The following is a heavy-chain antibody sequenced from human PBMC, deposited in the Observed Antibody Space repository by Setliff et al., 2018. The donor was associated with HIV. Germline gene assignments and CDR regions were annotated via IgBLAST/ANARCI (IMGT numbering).Heavy chain of an antibody. D-gene: IGHD3-22*01. CDR1: GYTFTSYY. CDR3: ARDTGYYDSTVSPPYNWFDP. V-gene: IGHV1-46*01. CDR2: INPSGGST. Sequence: ASVKVSCKASGYTFTSYYMYWVRQAPAQGLEWMGIINPSGGSTGYAQKFQGRVTMTRDTSTSTVYMEPSSLRSEDTAVYYCARDTGYYDSTVSPPYNWFDPWGQGTLVTVSS. J-gene: IGHJ5*02.